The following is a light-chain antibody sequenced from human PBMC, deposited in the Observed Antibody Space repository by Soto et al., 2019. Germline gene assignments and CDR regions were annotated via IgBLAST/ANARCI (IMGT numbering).Light chain of an antibody. J-gene: IGLJ1*01. CDR3: SSYTSSSTLEV. CDR2: EVS. CDR1: SSDVGGYNY. Sequence: QSVLTQPASVSGSPGQSITISCTGTSSDVGGYNYVSWYQQHPGKVPKLMIYEVSNRPSGVSNRFSGSKSGNTASLTISGLQAEDEADYYCSSYTSSSTLEVFGTGTKVTVL. V-gene: IGLV2-14*01.